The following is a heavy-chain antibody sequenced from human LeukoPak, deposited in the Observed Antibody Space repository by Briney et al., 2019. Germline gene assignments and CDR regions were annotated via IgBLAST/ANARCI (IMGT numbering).Heavy chain of an antibody. Sequence: ASVKVSRKASGYTFTGYYMHWVRQAPGQGLEWMGWISAYNGNTNYAQKLQGRVIMTTDTSTSTAYMELRSLRSDDTAVYYCARVQNWNEHLSDYWGQGTLVTVSS. D-gene: IGHD1-1*01. CDR3: ARVQNWNEHLSDY. CDR1: GYTFTGYY. CDR2: ISAYNGNT. V-gene: IGHV1-18*04. J-gene: IGHJ4*02.